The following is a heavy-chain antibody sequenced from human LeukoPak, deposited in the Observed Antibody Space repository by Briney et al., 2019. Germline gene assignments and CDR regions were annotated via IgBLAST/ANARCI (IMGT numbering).Heavy chain of an antibody. CDR3: ARDNLLDCGGDCYSVDY. J-gene: IGHJ4*02. CDR2: ISGSGGST. Sequence: GGSLRLSCAASGFTFSSYAMSWVRQAPGKGLEWVSAISGSGGSTYYADSVKGRFTISRDNSKNTLYLQMNSLRAEDTAVYYCARDNLLDCGGDCYSVDYWGQGTLVTVSS. CDR1: GFTFSSYA. V-gene: IGHV3-23*01. D-gene: IGHD2-21*01.